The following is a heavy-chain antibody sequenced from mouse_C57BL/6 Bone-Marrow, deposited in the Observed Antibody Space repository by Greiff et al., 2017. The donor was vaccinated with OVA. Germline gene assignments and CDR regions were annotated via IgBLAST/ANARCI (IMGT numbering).Heavy chain of an antibody. D-gene: IGHD1-1*01. V-gene: IGHV1-50*01. CDR2: IDPSDSYT. CDR1: GYTFTSYW. CDR3: ARRGLWYGSSYGFAY. Sequence: QVQLQQPGAELVKPGASVKLSCKASGYTFTSYWMQWVKQRPGQGLEWIGEIDPSDSYTNYNQKFKGKATLTVDTSSSTAYMQLSSLTSEDSAVYYCARRGLWYGSSYGFAYWGQGTLVTVSA. J-gene: IGHJ3*01.